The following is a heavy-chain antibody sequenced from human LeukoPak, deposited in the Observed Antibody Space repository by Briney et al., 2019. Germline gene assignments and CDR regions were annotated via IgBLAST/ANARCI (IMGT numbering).Heavy chain of an antibody. V-gene: IGHV3-21*01. Sequence: GGSLRLSCAASGFTFSSYSMNWVRQAPGKGLEWVSSISSSSRYIYYADSVKGRFTISRDNAKKSLYLQMNSLRAEDTAVYYCARGSGYCSSTSCLNWFDPWGQGTLVTVYS. CDR1: GFTFSSYS. J-gene: IGHJ5*02. CDR3: ARGSGYCSSTSCLNWFDP. D-gene: IGHD2-2*01. CDR2: ISSSSRYI.